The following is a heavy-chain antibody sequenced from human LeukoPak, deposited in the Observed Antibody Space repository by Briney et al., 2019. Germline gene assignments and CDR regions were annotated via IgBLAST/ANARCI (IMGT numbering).Heavy chain of an antibody. CDR1: GFTFSSYW. J-gene: IGHJ4*02. D-gene: IGHD1-26*01. Sequence: GGSLRLSCAASGFTFSSYWMSWVRQAPGKGLEWVSVMYSDGKTYYADSVKGRFTISRDISKNTLDLQMNSLRPEDTAVYYCARDVIVGASNNWGQGTLVTVSS. V-gene: IGHV3-53*01. CDR3: ARDVIVGASNN. CDR2: MYSDGKT.